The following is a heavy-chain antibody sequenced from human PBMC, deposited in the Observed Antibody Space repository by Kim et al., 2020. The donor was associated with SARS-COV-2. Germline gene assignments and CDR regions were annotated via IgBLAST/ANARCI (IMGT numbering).Heavy chain of an antibody. V-gene: IGHV3-49*02. Sequence: TGYAASVKGRFTISRDDSKSIAYLQMNSLKTEDTAVYYCTRDLGGSYSGYWGQGNLVTVSS. J-gene: IGHJ4*02. D-gene: IGHD1-26*01. CDR2: T. CDR3: TRDLGGSYSGY.